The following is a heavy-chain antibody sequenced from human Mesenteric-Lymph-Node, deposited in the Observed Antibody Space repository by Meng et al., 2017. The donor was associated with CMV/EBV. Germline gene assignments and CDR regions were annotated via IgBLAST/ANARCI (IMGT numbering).Heavy chain of an antibody. CDR3: ARGGRITIFGVVIASDY. CDR1: GGSFSSSSYY. Sequence: SETLSLTCTVSGGSFSSSSYYWGWIRQPPGKGLEWIGTIYYGGSTYYNPSLKSRVTISVDTSKNQFSLKLSSVTAADTAVYYCARGGRITIFGVVIASDYWGQGTLVTVSS. D-gene: IGHD3-3*01. V-gene: IGHV4-39*07. J-gene: IGHJ4*02. CDR2: IYYGGST.